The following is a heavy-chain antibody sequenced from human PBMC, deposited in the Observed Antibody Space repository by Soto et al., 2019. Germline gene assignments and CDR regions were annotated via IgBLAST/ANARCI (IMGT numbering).Heavy chain of an antibody. CDR3: AREGGVLNWFDP. CDR2: ISSINTI. V-gene: IGHV3-48*02. Sequence: HPGGSLRLSCAASGFTFSSYSMNWVRQAPGKGLEWVSYISSINTIYYADSVKGRFTISRDNAKNSLYLQMNSLRDEDTAVYYCAREGGVLNWFDPWGQGTLVTVSS. D-gene: IGHD3-16*01. CDR1: GFTFSSYS. J-gene: IGHJ5*02.